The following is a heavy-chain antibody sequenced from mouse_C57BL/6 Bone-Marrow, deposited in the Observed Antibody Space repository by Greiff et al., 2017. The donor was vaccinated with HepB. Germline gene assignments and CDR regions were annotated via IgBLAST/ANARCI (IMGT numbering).Heavy chain of an antibody. CDR3: ARRPGFAY. CDR2: IYPRSGNT. Sequence: QVQLQQSGTVLARPGASVKLSCKASGYTFTSYGISWVKQRTGQGLEWIGEIYPRSGNTYYNEKFKGKATLTADKSSSTAYMELRSLTSEDSAVYFCARRPGFAYWGQGTLVTVSA. CDR1: GYTFTSYG. V-gene: IGHV1-81*01. J-gene: IGHJ3*01.